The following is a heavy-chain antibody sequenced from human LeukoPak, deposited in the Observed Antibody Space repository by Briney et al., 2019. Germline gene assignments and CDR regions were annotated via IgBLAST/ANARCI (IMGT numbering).Heavy chain of an antibody. Sequence: SETLSLTCTVSGGSISSYYWSWIRQPPGKGLEWIGYIYYSGSTNYNPSLKSRVTISVDTSKNQFSLKLSSVTAADTAVYYCARERLGEPRRCWFDPWGQGTLVTVSS. CDR1: GGSISSYY. V-gene: IGHV4-59*01. J-gene: IGHJ5*02. CDR3: ARERLGEPRRCWFDP. CDR2: IYYSGST. D-gene: IGHD3-16*01.